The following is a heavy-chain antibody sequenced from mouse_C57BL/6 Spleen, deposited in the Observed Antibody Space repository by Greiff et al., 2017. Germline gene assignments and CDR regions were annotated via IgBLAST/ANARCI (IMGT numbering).Heavy chain of an antibody. CDR3: ARGEDYGSWYFDV. V-gene: IGHV5-4*03. D-gene: IGHD1-1*01. CDR2: ISDGGSYT. J-gene: IGHJ1*03. CDR1: GFTFSSYA. Sequence: EVKVVESGGGLVKPGGSLKLSCAASGFTFSSYALSWVRQTPEKRLEWVATISDGGSYTYYPDNVKGRFTISRDNAKNNLYLQMGHLKSEDTAMYYCARGEDYGSWYFDVWGTGTTVTVSS.